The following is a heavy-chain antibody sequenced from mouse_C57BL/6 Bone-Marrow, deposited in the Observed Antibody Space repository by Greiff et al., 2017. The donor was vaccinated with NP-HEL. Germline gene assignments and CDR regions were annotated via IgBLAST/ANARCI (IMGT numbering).Heavy chain of an antibody. CDR3: ARQDGYYGAWFAY. D-gene: IGHD2-3*01. J-gene: IGHJ3*01. CDR1: GFTFSDYG. Sequence: EVKLVESGGGLVQPGGSLKLSCAASGFTFSDYGMAWVRQAPRKGPEWVAFISNLAYSIYYADTVTGRFTISRENAKNTLYLEMSSLRSEDTAMYYCARQDGYYGAWFAYWGQGTLVTVSA. CDR2: ISNLAYSI. V-gene: IGHV5-15*01.